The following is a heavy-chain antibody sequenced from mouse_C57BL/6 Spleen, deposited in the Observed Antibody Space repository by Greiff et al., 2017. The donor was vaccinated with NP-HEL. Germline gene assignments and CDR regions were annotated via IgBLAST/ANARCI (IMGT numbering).Heavy chain of an antibody. CDR1: GFSLTRYG. D-gene: IGHD1-1*01. V-gene: IGHV2-2*01. CDR2: IWSGGST. J-gene: IGHJ2*01. CDR3: ARKGTVVATELDY. Sequence: VQGVESGPGLVQPSQSLSITCTVSGFSLTRYGVHWVRQSPGKGLEWLGVIWSGGSTDYNAAFISRLSISKDNSKSQVFFKMNSLQADDTAIYYCARKGTVVATELDYWGQGTTLTVSS.